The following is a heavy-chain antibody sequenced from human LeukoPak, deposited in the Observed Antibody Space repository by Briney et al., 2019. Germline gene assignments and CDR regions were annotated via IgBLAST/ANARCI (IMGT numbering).Heavy chain of an antibody. Sequence: SETLSLTCTVSGGSISSYYWSWIRQPAGKGLERIGRIYTSGSTNYNPSLKSRVTISVDKSKNQFSLKLSSVTAADTAVYYCAREGSSGWTPFDYWGQGTLVTVSS. D-gene: IGHD6-19*01. CDR3: AREGSSGWTPFDY. CDR2: IYTSGST. V-gene: IGHV4-4*07. J-gene: IGHJ4*02. CDR1: GGSISSYY.